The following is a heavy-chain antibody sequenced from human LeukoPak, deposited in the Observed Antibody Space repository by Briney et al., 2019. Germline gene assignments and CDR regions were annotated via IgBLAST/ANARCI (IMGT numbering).Heavy chain of an antibody. CDR3: AKDLNYDFWSGTDY. D-gene: IGHD3-3*01. J-gene: IGHJ4*02. CDR1: GFTFSSYG. V-gene: IGHV3-30*02. CDR2: IRYDGSNK. Sequence: GGSLRLSCGASGFTFSSYGMHWGRQAPAKGLEGVAFIRYDGSNKYYADSVKGRFTISRDNSKNTLYLQMNSLRAEDTAVYYCAKDLNYDFWSGTDYWGQGTLVTVSS.